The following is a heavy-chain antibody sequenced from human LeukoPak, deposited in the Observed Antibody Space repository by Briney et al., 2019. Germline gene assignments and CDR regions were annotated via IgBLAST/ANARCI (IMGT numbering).Heavy chain of an antibody. CDR3: ARLFWSSYYGNYFDY. V-gene: IGHV4-39*01. Sequence: SETLSLTCTVSRGSLSSSSYYWCWIRQPPGKGLEWIGSIYYSGSTYYNPSLKSRVTISVDTSKNQFSLKVSSVTAADTVVNYSARLFWSSYYGNYFDYWGQGTLVTVSS. D-gene: IGHD3-3*01. CDR2: IYYSGST. CDR1: RGSLSSSSYY. J-gene: IGHJ4*02.